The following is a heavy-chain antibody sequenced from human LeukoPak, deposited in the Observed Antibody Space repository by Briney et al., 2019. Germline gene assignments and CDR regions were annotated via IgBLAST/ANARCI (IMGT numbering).Heavy chain of an antibody. CDR3: ARDKAVTTEVTQHFQH. Sequence: SVKVSCKASGGTFSSYAISWVRQAPGQGLEWMGGITPIFGTANYAQKFQGRVTITADESTSTAYMELSSLRSEDTAVYYCARDKAVTTEVTQHFQHWGQGTLVTVSS. V-gene: IGHV1-69*13. D-gene: IGHD4-23*01. CDR1: GGTFSSYA. CDR2: ITPIFGTA. J-gene: IGHJ1*01.